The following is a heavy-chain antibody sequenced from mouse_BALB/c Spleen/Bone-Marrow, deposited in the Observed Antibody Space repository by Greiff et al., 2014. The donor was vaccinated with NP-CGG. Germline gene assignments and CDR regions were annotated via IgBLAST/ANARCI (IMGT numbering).Heavy chain of an antibody. V-gene: IGHV14-3*02. CDR1: GFNIKDTY. D-gene: IGHD2-4*01. CDR3: ARDDYDDYYALDY. J-gene: IGHJ4*01. Sequence: EVQLQQSGAELVKPGASVKLSCTASGFNIKDTYMHWVKQRPEQGLEWIGRIDPANGNTKYDPKFQDKATITTDTSSNTAYLQLSSLTSEDTAVYYCARDDYDDYYALDYWGQGTSVTASS. CDR2: IDPANGNT.